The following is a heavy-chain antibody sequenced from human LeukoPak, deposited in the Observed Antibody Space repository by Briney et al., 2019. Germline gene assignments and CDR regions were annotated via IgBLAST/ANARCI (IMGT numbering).Heavy chain of an antibody. CDR3: ARVPLAVLEYCFDY. J-gene: IGHJ4*02. Sequence: PGGSLRLSCAASGFTFSDYYMSWIRQAPGKGLEWVSYISSSGSTIYYADSVKGRFTISRDNAKNSLYLQMNSLRAEDTAVYYCARVPLAVLEYCFDYWGQGTLVTVSS. CDR2: ISSSGSTI. D-gene: IGHD2-15*01. CDR1: GFTFSDYY. V-gene: IGHV3-11*01.